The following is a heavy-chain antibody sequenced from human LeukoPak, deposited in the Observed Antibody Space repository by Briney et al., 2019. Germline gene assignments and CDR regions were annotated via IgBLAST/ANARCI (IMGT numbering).Heavy chain of an antibody. Sequence: GGSLRLSCAASRFTFSSYWMSWVRQAPGKGLEWVANIKQDGSEKYYVDSVKGRFTISRDNAKNSLYLQMNSLRAEDTAVYYCARGGVDSSSPYFDYWGQGTLVTVSS. CDR3: ARGGVDSSSPYFDY. D-gene: IGHD6-6*01. CDR2: IKQDGSEK. CDR1: RFTFSSYW. V-gene: IGHV3-7*01. J-gene: IGHJ4*02.